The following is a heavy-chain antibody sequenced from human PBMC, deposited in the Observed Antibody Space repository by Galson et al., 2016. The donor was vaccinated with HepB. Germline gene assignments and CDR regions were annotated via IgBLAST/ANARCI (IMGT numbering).Heavy chain of an antibody. CDR2: IWYDGSNK. Sequence: LRLSCAASGFSFSNYGMYWVRQAPGKGLEWATVIWYDGSNKYYADSVKGRFTISRDNSKNTLYLQMNSLRAEDTAVYYCAREAHSSGWYNMDVWGKGTTVTVSS. J-gene: IGHJ6*03. CDR3: AREAHSSGWYNMDV. D-gene: IGHD6-19*01. V-gene: IGHV3-33*01. CDR1: GFSFSNYG.